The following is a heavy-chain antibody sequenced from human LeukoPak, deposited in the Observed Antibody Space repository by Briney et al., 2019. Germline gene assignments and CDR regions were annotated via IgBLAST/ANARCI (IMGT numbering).Heavy chain of an antibody. CDR1: GFTFNSYA. J-gene: IGHJ4*02. D-gene: IGHD2-21*02. CDR2: ISYDGSNK. Sequence: GRSLRLSCAASGFTFNSYAMHWVRQAPGKGLEWMAVISYDGSNKYYADSVKGRFTISRDNSKNTLYLQMNSLRAEDTAVYYCARGPPELYCGGDCSHYFDYWGQGTLVTVSS. V-gene: IGHV3-30-3*01. CDR3: ARGPPELYCGGDCSHYFDY.